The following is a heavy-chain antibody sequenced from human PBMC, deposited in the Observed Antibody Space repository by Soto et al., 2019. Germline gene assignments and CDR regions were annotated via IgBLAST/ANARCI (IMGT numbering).Heavy chain of an antibody. CDR1: GYTLTELS. CDR2: FDPEDGET. CDR3: ATHYGSGSLYYYGMDV. V-gene: IGHV1-24*01. J-gene: IGHJ6*04. D-gene: IGHD3-10*01. Sequence: QVQLVQSGAEVKKPGASVKVSCKASGYTLTELSMHWVRQAPGKGLEWMGGFDPEDGETIYAQKFQGRVTMTEDTSTDTAYMELSSLRSEDTAVHDCATHYGSGSLYYYGMDVWGDGSTVTVTS.